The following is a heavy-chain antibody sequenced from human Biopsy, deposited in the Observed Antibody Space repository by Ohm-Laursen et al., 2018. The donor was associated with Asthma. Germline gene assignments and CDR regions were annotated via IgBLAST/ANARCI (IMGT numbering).Heavy chain of an antibody. CDR1: GLSSSAYY. D-gene: IGHD2-15*01. J-gene: IGHJ6*02. CDR2: SDHRGNT. Sequence: SETLSLTCSMYGLSSSAYYWTWIRQTPGKGLEWIGESDHRGNTNTNATLKSRVTISKAKSANEFSLKMKSVTAADTAIYYCARGPKWSGLDIWGQGTTVTVSS. V-gene: IGHV4-34*01. CDR3: ARGPKWSGLDI.